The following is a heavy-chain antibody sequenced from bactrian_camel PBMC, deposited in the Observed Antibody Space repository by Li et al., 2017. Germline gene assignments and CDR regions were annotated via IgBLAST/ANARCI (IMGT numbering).Heavy chain of an antibody. V-gene: IGHV3S54*01. J-gene: IGHJ4*01. CDR2: IYTGGPAP. CDR3: AADFSPPRGSALFPDNYLY. CDR1: GDTNGMNC. Sequence: HVQLVESGGGSVQSGGSLRLSCVASGDTNGMNCMGWFRQEPGKEREVVASIYTGGPAPYYADSVKGRFFISKDNVQNTLYLQMNSLRPEDTAMYSCAADFSPPRGSALFPDNYLYWGRGTQVTVS. D-gene: IGHD1*01.